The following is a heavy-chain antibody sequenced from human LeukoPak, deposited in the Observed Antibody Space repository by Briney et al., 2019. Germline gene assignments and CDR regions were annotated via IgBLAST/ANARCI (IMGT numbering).Heavy chain of an antibody. J-gene: IGHJ1*01. V-gene: IGHV3-73*01. CDR3: TSPQADSGATYFRH. Sequence: GGSLKLSCAASGFTFSGSTMHWVRQASGKGLEWIGRIRSKVSSYATAYAASVKGRYTISRDDAKNTAYLQMDSLKTEDTAVYYCTSPQADSGATYFRHWGQGTLVTVSS. CDR1: GFTFSGST. D-gene: IGHD6-19*01. CDR2: IRSKVSSYAT.